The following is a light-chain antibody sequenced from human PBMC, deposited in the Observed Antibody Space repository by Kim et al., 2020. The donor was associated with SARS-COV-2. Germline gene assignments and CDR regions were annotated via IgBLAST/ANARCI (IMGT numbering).Light chain of an antibody. CDR2: DAS. J-gene: IGKJ1*01. V-gene: IGKV3D-20*01. CDR1: QRISGNY. CDR3: QQYGRSPWT. Sequence: PGERATLSCGASQRISGNYLAWYQQKPGLAPRLLIYDASSRATGIPDRFSGSGSGTDFTLTITKLEPEDSAVYHCQQYGRSPWTFGQGTKVDIK.